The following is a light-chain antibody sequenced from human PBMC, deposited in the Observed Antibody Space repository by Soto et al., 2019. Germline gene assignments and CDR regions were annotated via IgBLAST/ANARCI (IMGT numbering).Light chain of an antibody. J-gene: IGKJ5*01. CDR2: GAS. Sequence: EIVLTRSPGTLSLSPGERATLSCRASQSVSSSYLAWYQQKPGEAPRLLSYGASTRANGIPARFSGSGSGTDFTLTISRLEPEDFAVYYCQQYGDSPITFSQGTRLESK. CDR3: QQYGDSPIT. V-gene: IGKV3-20*01. CDR1: QSVSSSY.